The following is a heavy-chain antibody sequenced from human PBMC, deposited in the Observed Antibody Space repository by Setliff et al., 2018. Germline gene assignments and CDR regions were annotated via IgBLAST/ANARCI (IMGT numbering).Heavy chain of an antibody. CDR2: IYSDGNTT. Sequence: PGGSLRLSCAASGFTFSSYWMHWVRQAPGKGLVWVSRIYSDGNTTNYADSVKGRFTISRDNAKNTLYLQMSSLGAEDAAVYYCATSGSYHGPLIWGQGALVTVSS. V-gene: IGHV3-74*01. CDR1: GFTFSSYW. D-gene: IGHD1-26*01. J-gene: IGHJ4*02. CDR3: ATSGSYHGPLI.